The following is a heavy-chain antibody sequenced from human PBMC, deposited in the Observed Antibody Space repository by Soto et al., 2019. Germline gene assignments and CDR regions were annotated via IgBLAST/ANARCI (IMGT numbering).Heavy chain of an antibody. V-gene: IGHV3-23*01. J-gene: IGHJ4*02. CDR3: ASWNYVAY. Sequence: PGGSLRLSCAASGFTFRNYAMSWVRQAPGKGLEWVSTASGSGGWTYYADSVKDRFTISRDNSKNTLYLQMNSLRAEDTAVYYCASWNYVAYWGRGTLVTVSS. CDR1: GFTFRNYA. D-gene: IGHD1-1*01. CDR2: ASGSGGWT.